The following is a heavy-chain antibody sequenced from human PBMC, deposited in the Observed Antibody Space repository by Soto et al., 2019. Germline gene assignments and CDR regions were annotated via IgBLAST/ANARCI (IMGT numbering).Heavy chain of an antibody. V-gene: IGHV4-39*01. CDR2: IYYSGST. CDR3: ARGNYYDSSGYFWRYYYYGMDV. CDR1: GGSISSSSYY. J-gene: IGHJ6*02. Sequence: SETLSLTCTVSGGSISSSSYYWGWIRQPPGKGLEWIGSIYYSGSTYYNPSLKSRVTISVDTSKNQFSLKLSSVTAADTAVYYCARGNYYDSSGYFWRYYYYGMDVWGQGTTVTVSS. D-gene: IGHD3-22*01.